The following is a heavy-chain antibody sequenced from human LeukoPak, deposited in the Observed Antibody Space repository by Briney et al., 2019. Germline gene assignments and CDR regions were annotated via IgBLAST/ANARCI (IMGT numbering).Heavy chain of an antibody. CDR2: IYSGGST. CDR3: ARTWIHYYYGMDV. D-gene: IGHD5-18*01. CDR1: GFTVSSNY. Sequence: PGGSLRLSCAASGFTVSSNYMSWVRQAPGKGLEWVSVIYSGGSTYYADSVKGRFTISRDNSKNTLYLQMNSLRAEDTAVYYCARTWIHYYYGMDVWGQGTTVTVSS. V-gene: IGHV3-66*01. J-gene: IGHJ6*02.